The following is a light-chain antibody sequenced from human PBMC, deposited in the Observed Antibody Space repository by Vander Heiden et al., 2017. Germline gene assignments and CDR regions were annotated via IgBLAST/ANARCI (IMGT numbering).Light chain of an antibody. Sequence: QSVLTQSPSASGTPGQRVTISCSGSSSNIGSNTVNWYQQFPGTPPKLLMYSNNQRPSGVPDRFSGSKSGTSGSLAISGLQSEDEADYDCAGWDDSLNGWVFGGGTKLTVL. J-gene: IGLJ3*02. V-gene: IGLV1-44*01. CDR1: SSNIGSNT. CDR2: SNN. CDR3: AGWDDSLNGWV.